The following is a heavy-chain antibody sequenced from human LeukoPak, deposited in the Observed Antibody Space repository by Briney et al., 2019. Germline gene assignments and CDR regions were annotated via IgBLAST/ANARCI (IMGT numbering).Heavy chain of an antibody. Sequence: PSETLSLTCTVSGGSISSYYWSWIRQPPGKGLEWIGYIYYSGSTKYNPSLKSRVTMSVDTSKNQFSLKLSSVTAADTAVYYCARQAPSQYSYGPPDAFDIWGQGTMVTVSS. CDR3: ARQAPSQYSYGPPDAFDI. D-gene: IGHD5-18*01. V-gene: IGHV4-59*08. CDR2: IYYSGST. J-gene: IGHJ3*02. CDR1: GGSISSYY.